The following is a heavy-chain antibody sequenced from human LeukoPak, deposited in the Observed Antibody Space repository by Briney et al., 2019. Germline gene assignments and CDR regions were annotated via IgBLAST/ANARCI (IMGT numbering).Heavy chain of an antibody. J-gene: IGHJ5*02. Sequence: GGSLRLSCAASGFTFSSYAMSWVRQAPGKGLEWVSLISASGGSTYYADSMQGRFTVSRDNSKNTLYLQIDSLRAEDTAVYYCAKDLPLGYWPRTPLVLNYFDPWGQGTLVTVSS. V-gene: IGHV3-23*01. CDR3: AKDLPLGYWPRTPLVLNYFDP. D-gene: IGHD2-15*01. CDR2: ISASGGST. CDR1: GFTFSSYA.